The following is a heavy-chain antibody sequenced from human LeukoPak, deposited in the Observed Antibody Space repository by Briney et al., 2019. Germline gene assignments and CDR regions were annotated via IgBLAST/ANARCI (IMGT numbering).Heavy chain of an antibody. D-gene: IGHD1-26*01. J-gene: IGHJ4*02. CDR2: IIPIFGTA. CDR3: ALALKRYSGSHLGY. CDR1: GYTFTSYD. Sequence: SVKVSCKASGYTFTSYDINWVRQATGQGLEWMGGIIPIFGTANYAQKFQGRVTITTDESTSTAYMELSSLRSEDTAVYYCALALKRYSGSHLGYWGQGTLVTASS. V-gene: IGHV1-69*05.